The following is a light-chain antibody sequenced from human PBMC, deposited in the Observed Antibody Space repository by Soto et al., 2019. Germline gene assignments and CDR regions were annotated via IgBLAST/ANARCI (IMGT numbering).Light chain of an antibody. CDR1: GSDVGSYNS. V-gene: IGLV2-8*01. Sequence: QSVLTQPPSASGSPGQSVTISCTGTGSDVGSYNSVSWYQQHPGKAPKLLIYGVTKRPSGVPERFSGSKSGNTASLTVSGLQTEDEADYYCSSYTGSNNFEVFGGGTKLTVL. CDR2: GVT. CDR3: SSYTGSNNFEV. J-gene: IGLJ2*01.